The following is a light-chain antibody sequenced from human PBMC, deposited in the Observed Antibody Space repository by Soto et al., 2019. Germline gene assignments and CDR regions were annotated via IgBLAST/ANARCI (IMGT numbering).Light chain of an antibody. CDR3: HQYHTAPRT. J-gene: IGKJ1*01. CDR2: WAS. V-gene: IGKV4-1*01. Sequence: DIVMTQSPDSLAVSLGERATINCKSSQSVLYSSNSKNYLAWYQQKAGQPPKLLIYWASTRESGVPDRFSGSGSGTDFTLTISSLQGEDVALYYCHQYHTAPRTFGQGTKVEIK. CDR1: QSVLYSSNSKNY.